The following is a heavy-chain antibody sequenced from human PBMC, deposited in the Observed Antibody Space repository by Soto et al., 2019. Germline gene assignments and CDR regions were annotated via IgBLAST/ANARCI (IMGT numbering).Heavy chain of an antibody. V-gene: IGHV4-30-2*05. CDR1: GGSISSGGYS. CDR2: IYYSGST. Sequence: PSETLSLTCAVSGGSISSGGYSWSWIRQPPGKGLEWIGYIYYSGSTYYNPSLKSRVTISVDTSKNQFSLKLSSVTAADTAVYYCARGNTPVDYWGQGTLVTVS. CDR3: ARGNTPVDY. J-gene: IGHJ4*02. D-gene: IGHD2-2*02.